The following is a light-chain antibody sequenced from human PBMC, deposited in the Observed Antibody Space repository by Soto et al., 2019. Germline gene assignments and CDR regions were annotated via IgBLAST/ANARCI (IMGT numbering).Light chain of an antibody. V-gene: IGLV1-44*01. CDR2: SNY. CDR3: AKWDDSLRVYV. CDR1: ISNIGSNT. J-gene: IGLJ1*01. Sequence: QSVLTQPPSASGTPGQRVTISCSGSISNIGSNTVNWYQHLPGTAPKLLIYSNYQRPSGVPDRFSGSKSGTSASLVISGLRSEDEADYFCAKWDDSLRVYVFGSGTKVTVL.